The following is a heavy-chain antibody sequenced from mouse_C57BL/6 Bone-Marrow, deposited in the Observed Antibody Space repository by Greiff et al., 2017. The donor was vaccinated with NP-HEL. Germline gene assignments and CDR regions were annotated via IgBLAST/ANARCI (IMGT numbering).Heavy chain of an antibody. Sequence: QVQLKESGPGILQSSQTLSLTCSFSGFSLSTSGMGVSWIRQPSGKGLEWLAHLYWDDDKRYNPSLKSRLTTSKDTSRNQVFLKITSVDAADTATYYCARSPSMVTTGFDYWGQGTTLTVSS. V-gene: IGHV8-12*01. D-gene: IGHD2-2*01. CDR3: ARSPSMVTTGFDY. J-gene: IGHJ2*01. CDR2: LYWDDDK. CDR1: GFSLSTSGMG.